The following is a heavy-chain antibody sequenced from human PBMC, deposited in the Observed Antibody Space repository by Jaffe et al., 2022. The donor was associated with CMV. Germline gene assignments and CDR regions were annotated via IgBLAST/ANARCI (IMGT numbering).Heavy chain of an antibody. D-gene: IGHD3-10*01. J-gene: IGHJ6*02. CDR3: ARSSSIDVVRGGPAGMDV. CDR2: IIPIFGTA. V-gene: IGHV1-69*01. CDR1: GGTFSSYA. Sequence: QVQLVQSGAEVKKPGSSVKVSCKASGGTFSSYAISWVRQAPGQGLEWMGGIIPIFGTANYAQKFQGRVTITADESTSTAYMELSSLRSEDTAVYYCARSSSIDVVRGGPAGMDVWGQGTTVTVSS.